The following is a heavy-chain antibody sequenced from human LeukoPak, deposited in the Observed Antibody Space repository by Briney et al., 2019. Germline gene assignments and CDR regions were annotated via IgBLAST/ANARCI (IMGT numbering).Heavy chain of an antibody. CDR3: ARDYQPLLYYMDV. CDR1: GFTFSNYA. D-gene: IGHD2-2*01. CDR2: IKQDGSEK. V-gene: IGHV3-7*01. J-gene: IGHJ6*03. Sequence: GGSLRLSCAASGFTFSNYAMSWVRQAPGKGLEWVANIKQDGSEKYYVDSMKGRFTISRDNAKNSLYLQMNSLRADDTAVYYCARDYQPLLYYMDVWGKGTTVTVSS.